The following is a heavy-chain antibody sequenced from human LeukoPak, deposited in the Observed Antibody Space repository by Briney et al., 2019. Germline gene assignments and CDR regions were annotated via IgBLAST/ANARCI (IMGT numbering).Heavy chain of an antibody. Sequence: GGSLRLSCAASGFTFDDYAMHWVRQAPGKGLEWVAFIRYDGSNKYYADSVKGRFTISRDNSKNTLYLQMNSLRAEDTAVYYCATELRYFDWLHAFDIWGQGTMVTVSS. CDR1: GFTFDDYA. D-gene: IGHD3-9*01. J-gene: IGHJ3*02. V-gene: IGHV3-30*02. CDR2: IRYDGSNK. CDR3: ATELRYFDWLHAFDI.